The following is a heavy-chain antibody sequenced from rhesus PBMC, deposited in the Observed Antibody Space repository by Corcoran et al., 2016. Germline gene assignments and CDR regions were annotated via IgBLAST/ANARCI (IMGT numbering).Heavy chain of an antibody. CDR3: AREVGHYNRYFDY. D-gene: IGHD1-26*01. J-gene: IGHJ4*01. Sequence: QVQLQESGPGLVKPSETLSLTCAVSGGSISDDYYWIWIRQPPGKGLEWIGYIYGRGGGTNYNPSLKNRVTISIDPSKNQFSLKLRSVTAADTALYYCAREVGHYNRYFDYWGQGVLVTVSS. V-gene: IGHV4-106*01. CDR1: GGSISDDYY. CDR2: IYGRGGGT.